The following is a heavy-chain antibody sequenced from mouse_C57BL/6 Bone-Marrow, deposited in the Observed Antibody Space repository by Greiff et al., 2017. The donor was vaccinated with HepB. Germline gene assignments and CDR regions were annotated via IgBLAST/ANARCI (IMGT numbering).Heavy chain of an antibody. J-gene: IGHJ1*03. V-gene: IGHV5-15*01. D-gene: IGHD1-1*01. Sequence: EVQGVESGGGLVQPGGSLKLSCAASGFTFSDYGMAWVRQAPRKGPEWVAFISNFAYSIYYADTVTGRFTISREKAKNTLYLEMSNLRSEDTAMYYCARRDYGSSYWYFDVWGTGTTVTVSS. CDR3: ARRDYGSSYWYFDV. CDR2: ISNFAYSI. CDR1: GFTFSDYG.